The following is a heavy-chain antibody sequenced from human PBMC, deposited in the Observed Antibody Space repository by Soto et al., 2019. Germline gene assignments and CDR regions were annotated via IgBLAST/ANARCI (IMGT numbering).Heavy chain of an antibody. CDR2: IIPIFGAS. CDR1: GGTFSTDA. D-gene: IGHD3-3*01. Sequence: GASVKVSCKASGGTFSTDAISWVRQVPGQGLEWMGGIIPIFGASKYAQKFQGRVTITADESTSTAYMELNSLRSEDTAVYSCAWKPNLSGYYHYGRGVWGRRTTVTISS. V-gene: IGHV1-69*13. J-gene: IGHJ6*02. CDR3: AWKPNLSGYYHYGRGV.